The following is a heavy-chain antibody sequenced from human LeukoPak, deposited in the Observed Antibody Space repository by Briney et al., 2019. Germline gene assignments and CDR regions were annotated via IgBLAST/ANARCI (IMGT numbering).Heavy chain of an antibody. CDR2: INPNNGGA. CDR1: GYTLTAYY. J-gene: IGHJ5*02. D-gene: IGHD2-15*01. V-gene: IGHV1-2*06. CDR3: SRGYCSGGTWYLVENWLVP. Sequence: GASVKVSCTASGYTLTAYYIYWVRQTPGHPLKWLGRINPNNGGADYAQNFQVRVTMTRDTSISTAHFELSLRRSDDTAASYCSRGYCSGGTWYLVENWLVPRGQGSL.